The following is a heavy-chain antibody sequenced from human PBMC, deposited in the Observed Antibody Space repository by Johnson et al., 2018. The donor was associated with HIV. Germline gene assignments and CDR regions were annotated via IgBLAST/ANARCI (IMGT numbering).Heavy chain of an antibody. CDR3: ARDRDYDAFDI. D-gene: IGHD5-12*01. J-gene: IGHJ3*02. V-gene: IGHV3-66*01. Sequence: EVQLVESGGGLVQPGRSLRVSCAASGFTFDDYGMSWVRQVPGRGLAWVSVIYSGGRTFYADSVKGRFTISRNNAKNSLYLQMNSLRAEDTGVYFCARDRDYDAFDIWGQGTMVTVS. CDR1: GFTFDDYG. CDR2: IYSGGRT.